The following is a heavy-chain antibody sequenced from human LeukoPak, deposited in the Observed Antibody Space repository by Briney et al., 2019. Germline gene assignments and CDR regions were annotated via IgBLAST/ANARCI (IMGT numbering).Heavy chain of an antibody. D-gene: IGHD2-2*01. CDR1: GGSISSYY. Sequence: SETLSLTCTVSGGSISSYYWSWIRQPAGKGLEWIGRIYTSGSTNYNPSLKSRVTMSVDTSKNQFFLKLSSVTAADTAVYYCARGRGVPAAIRGMWFDPWGQGTLVTVSS. J-gene: IGHJ5*02. V-gene: IGHV4-4*07. CDR3: ARGRGVPAAIRGMWFDP. CDR2: IYTSGST.